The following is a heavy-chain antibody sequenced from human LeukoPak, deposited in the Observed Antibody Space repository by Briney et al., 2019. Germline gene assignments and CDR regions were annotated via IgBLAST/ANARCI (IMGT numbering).Heavy chain of an antibody. CDR3: AKDFRTSSNRGGFDY. V-gene: IGHV3-23*01. J-gene: IGHJ4*02. CDR1: GFTFSSYV. CDR2: VGGSGAGT. D-gene: IGHD3/OR15-3a*01. Sequence: GGSLRLSCAASGFTFSSYVMSWVRQAPGKGLEWVSGVGGSGAGTYYADSVKGRFTISRDNSKNTLYLQMNSLRAEDTAVYYCAKDFRTSSNRGGFDYWGQGTLVTVSS.